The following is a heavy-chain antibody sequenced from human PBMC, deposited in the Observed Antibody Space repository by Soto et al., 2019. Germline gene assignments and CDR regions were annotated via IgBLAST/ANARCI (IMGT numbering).Heavy chain of an antibody. CDR3: ATGAGWLRLDSRV. Sequence: PSETLSLTCTVSGASISSNGYYWGWIRQPPGKGLEWIGSIFYSGTTHYNPSLRSRLSISVDTSMNVFSLKLSSLTAADTAIYYCATGAGWLRLDSRVWGQGTLVTVSS. D-gene: IGHD5-12*01. V-gene: IGHV4-39*02. CDR2: IFYSGTT. J-gene: IGHJ4*02. CDR1: GASISSNGYY.